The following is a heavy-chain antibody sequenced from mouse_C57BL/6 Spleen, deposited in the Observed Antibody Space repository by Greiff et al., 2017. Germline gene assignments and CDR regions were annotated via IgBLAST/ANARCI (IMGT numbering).Heavy chain of an antibody. J-gene: IGHJ3*01. CDR1: GYTFTSYG. D-gene: IGHD2-2*01. Sequence: QVQLQQSGAELARPGASVKLSCKASGYTFTSYGISWVKQRTGQGLEWIGEIYPRSGNTYYNEKFKGKATLTADKSSSTAYMELRSLTSEDSAVYFCARGGYGSWFAYWGQGTLVTVSA. V-gene: IGHV1-81*01. CDR3: ARGGYGSWFAY. CDR2: IYPRSGNT.